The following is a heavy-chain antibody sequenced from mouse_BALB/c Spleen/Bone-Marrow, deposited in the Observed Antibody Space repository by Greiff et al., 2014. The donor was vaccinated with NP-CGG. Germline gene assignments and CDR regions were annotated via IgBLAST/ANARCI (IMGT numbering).Heavy chain of an antibody. CDR2: IYSGGST. CDR1: GFTFSTYA. CDR3: ARRYYGYWYFDV. D-gene: IGHD1-1*01. Sequence: EVYVVESGGGLVKPGGSLKLSCAASGFTFSTYAMSWVRQTPEKRLEWVASIYSGGSTYYPDSVKGRFTISRDNARNILYLQMNSLRSEDTAMYYCARRYYGYWYFDVWGAGTTVTVSS. V-gene: IGHV5-6-5*01. J-gene: IGHJ1*01.